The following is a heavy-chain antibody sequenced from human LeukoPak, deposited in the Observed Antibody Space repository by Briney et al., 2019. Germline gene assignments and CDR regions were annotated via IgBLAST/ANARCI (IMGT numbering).Heavy chain of an antibody. V-gene: IGHV1-69*13. CDR3: AHATQRLPTIMIDAFDI. Sequence: SVKVSCKASGGTFNNYAINWVRQAPGQGLEWVGRLIPLFGTPNYAQKFQGKVTITADESTSTFYMDLSGLRSEDTAVYYCAHATQRLPTIMIDAFDIWGKGTRVTVSS. J-gene: IGHJ3*02. CDR1: GGTFNNYA. D-gene: IGHD5-24*01. CDR2: LIPLFGTP.